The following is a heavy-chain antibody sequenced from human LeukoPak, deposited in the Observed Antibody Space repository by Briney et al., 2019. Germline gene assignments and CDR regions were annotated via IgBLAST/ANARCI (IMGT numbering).Heavy chain of an antibody. CDR1: GYTFTGYY. CDR2: INPNSGGT. CDR3: AREYYDFWSGYQSHFDY. J-gene: IGHJ4*02. Sequence: GASVKVSRKASGYTFTGYYMHWVRQAPGQGLEWMGWINPNSGGTNSAQRFLGRVTMTRDTSISTAYMELSRLRSDDTAVYYCAREYYDFWSGYQSHFDYWGQGTLVTVSS. V-gene: IGHV1-2*02. D-gene: IGHD3-3*01.